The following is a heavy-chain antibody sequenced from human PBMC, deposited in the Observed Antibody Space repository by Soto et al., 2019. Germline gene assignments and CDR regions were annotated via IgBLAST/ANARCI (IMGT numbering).Heavy chain of an antibody. D-gene: IGHD1-1*01. CDR3: ARGVELATGRPAGLYYYYYMDV. Sequence: GGSLRLSCAASGFTFSSYSMNWVRQAPGKGLEWVSSISSSSSYIYYADSVKGRFTISRDNAKNSLYLQMNSLRAEDTAVYYCARGVELATGRPAGLYYYYYMDVWGKGTTVTVSS. V-gene: IGHV3-21*01. CDR1: GFTFSSYS. CDR2: ISSSSSYI. J-gene: IGHJ6*03.